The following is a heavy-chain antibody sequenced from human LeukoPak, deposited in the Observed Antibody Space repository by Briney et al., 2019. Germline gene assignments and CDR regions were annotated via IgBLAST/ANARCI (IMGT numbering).Heavy chain of an antibody. J-gene: IGHJ4*02. Sequence: KASETLSLTCTVPGGPISPYYWSWIPQPPGKGLECVGYIYYIGNTNYNASLKSRVTISLDTSKNQFSLKLNSVTAADTAMYYCARRPITGYSSSFDYWGQGTLVTVSS. CDR3: ARRPITGYSSSFDY. D-gene: IGHD6-13*01. V-gene: IGHV4-59*01. CDR1: GGPISPYY. CDR2: IYYIGNT.